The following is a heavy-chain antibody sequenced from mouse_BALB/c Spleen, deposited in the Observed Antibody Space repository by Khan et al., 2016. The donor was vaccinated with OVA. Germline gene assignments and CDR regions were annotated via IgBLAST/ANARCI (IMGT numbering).Heavy chain of an antibody. V-gene: IGHV9-3*02. CDR2: INTNTGEP. D-gene: IGHD2-2*01. CDR1: GYTFTNYG. Sequence: QIQLVQSGPELKKPGETVKISCKASGYTFTNYGMNWVKQAPGKGLKWMGWINTNTGEPTYAEEFKGRFAFSLETSASTAYLQINNLKNEDTASDFCSRYGYDDFVYWGQDTTLTISS. CDR3: SRYGYDDFVY. J-gene: IGHJ2*01.